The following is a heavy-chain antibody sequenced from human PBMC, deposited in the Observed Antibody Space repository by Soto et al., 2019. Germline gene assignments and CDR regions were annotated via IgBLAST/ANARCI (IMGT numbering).Heavy chain of an antibody. CDR3: ASHLLGVSSTPLFDN. D-gene: IGHD3-16*01. J-gene: IGHJ4*02. V-gene: IGHV1-69*01. CDR1: GGTFSGYV. CDR2: FVPLLGTT. Sequence: QLVQSGSEVTKPGSSVKVSCQASGGTFSGYVVTWVRQAPGQGLEWMGAFVPLLGTTTYAQRCSCRITITAAESTSTAYMEVRTLSSDYTAVYYWASHLLGVSSTPLFDNWGPGTLGTVSS.